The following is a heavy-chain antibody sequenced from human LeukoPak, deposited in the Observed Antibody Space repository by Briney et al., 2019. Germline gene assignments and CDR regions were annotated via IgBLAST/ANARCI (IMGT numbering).Heavy chain of an antibody. CDR3: ARDQLYCTGGTCYFEY. CDR1: GFTVSTYV. Sequence: GGSLRLSCAVSGFTVSTYVMHWVRRAPGKGLVWVSRISGDGSSTTYADSVKGRFTISRDNAKNTLHLQMNSLRAEDTAVYFCARDQLYCTGGTCYFEYWGQGTLVTVSS. J-gene: IGHJ4*02. CDR2: ISGDGSST. V-gene: IGHV3-74*01. D-gene: IGHD2-8*02.